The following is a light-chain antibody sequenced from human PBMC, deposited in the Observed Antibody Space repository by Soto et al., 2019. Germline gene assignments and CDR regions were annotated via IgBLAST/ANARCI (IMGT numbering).Light chain of an antibody. J-gene: IGLJ2*01. Sequence: QSVLTQPSSVSGSPGQSITISCAGTRDDIGAYDYVSWYQQHPVNAPKLLVYEVTNRPSGVSDRFSGSKSGNTASLTISGLQAEDEADSYCNSYTNSSAVVFGGGTKVTVL. CDR1: RDDIGAYDY. CDR3: NSYTNSSAVV. V-gene: IGLV2-14*01. CDR2: EVT.